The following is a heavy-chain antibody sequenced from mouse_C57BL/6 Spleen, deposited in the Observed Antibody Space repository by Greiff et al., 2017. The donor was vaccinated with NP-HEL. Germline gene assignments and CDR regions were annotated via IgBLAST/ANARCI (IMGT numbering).Heavy chain of an antibody. Sequence: EVQLQQSGGGLVKPGGSLKLSCAASGFTFSDYGMHWVRQAPEKGLEWVAYISSGSSTIYYADTVKGRFTISRDNATNTLFLQMTSLRSEDTAMYYCAGWLPLFAYWGQGTLVTVSA. D-gene: IGHD2-3*01. CDR3: AGWLPLFAY. V-gene: IGHV5-17*01. CDR2: ISSGSSTI. CDR1: GFTFSDYG. J-gene: IGHJ3*01.